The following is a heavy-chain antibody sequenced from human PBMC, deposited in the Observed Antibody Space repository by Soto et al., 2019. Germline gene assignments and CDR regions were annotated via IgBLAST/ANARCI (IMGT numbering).Heavy chain of an antibody. CDR2: IYYSGST. CDR1: GGSISSGGYY. Sequence: PSETLSLTCTVSGGSISSGGYYWSWIRQHPGKGLEWIGYIYYSGSTYYNPSLKSRVTISVDTSKNQFSLKLSSVTAADTAVYYCARDRGNCSGGSCYSYYGMDVWGQGTTVTVSS. V-gene: IGHV4-31*03. J-gene: IGHJ6*02. CDR3: ARDRGNCSGGSCYSYYGMDV. D-gene: IGHD2-15*01.